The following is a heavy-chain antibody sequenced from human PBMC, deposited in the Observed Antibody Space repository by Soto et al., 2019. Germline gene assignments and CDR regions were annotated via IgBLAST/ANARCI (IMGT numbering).Heavy chain of an antibody. CDR1: GFRFSDHS. Sequence: GGSLRLSCVGSGFRFSDHSMHWVRRAPGTGLQWLSYISSSGDRIHYADSVRGRFTVSRDNAKNSLFLRMNSLRDDDTAMYYCARLPKGSLVNVWGQGTQVTVSS. J-gene: IGHJ4*02. D-gene: IGHD3-10*01. CDR3: ARLPKGSLVNV. CDR2: ISSSGDRI. V-gene: IGHV3-48*02.